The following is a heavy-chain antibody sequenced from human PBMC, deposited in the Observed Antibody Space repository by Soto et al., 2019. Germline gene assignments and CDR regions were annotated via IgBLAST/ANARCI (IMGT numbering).Heavy chain of an antibody. CDR3: ARAETYYYDSSGYNYWYFDL. CDR1: GGTFSSYA. J-gene: IGHJ2*01. CDR2: IIPIFGTA. V-gene: IGHV1-69*01. Sequence: QVQLVQSGAEVKKPGSSVKVSCKASGGTFSSYAISWVRQAPGQGLEWMGGIIPIFGTANYAQKFQGRVTITADESTSTAYMELSSLRSEDTALYYCARAETYYYDSSGYNYWYFDLWGRGTLVTVSS. D-gene: IGHD3-22*01.